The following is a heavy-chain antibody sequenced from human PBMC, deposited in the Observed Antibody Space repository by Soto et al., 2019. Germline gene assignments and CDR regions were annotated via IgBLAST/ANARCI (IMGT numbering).Heavy chain of an antibody. V-gene: IGHV3-11*01. J-gene: IGHJ6*03. D-gene: IGHD3-10*01. CDR3: ARTMVRGYMTHQQDYYRDV. CDR1: GFTFSDYY. CDR2: ISSSGSTT. Sequence: QVQLLESGGGLVKPGGSLRLSCAASGFTFSDYYMSWIRQAPGKGLEWVSYISSSGSTTYYADSVKGRFTISRDNAKNPLYLQMTSLRAEDTAVYYCARTMVRGYMTHQQDYYRDVWGKGTTVTVSS.